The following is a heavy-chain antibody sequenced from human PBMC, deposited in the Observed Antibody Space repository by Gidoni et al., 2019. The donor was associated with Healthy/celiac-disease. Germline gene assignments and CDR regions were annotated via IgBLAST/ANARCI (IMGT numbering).Heavy chain of an antibody. V-gene: IGHV4-30-4*01. Sequence: QVQLQESGPGLVKPSPTLSLTCTVSGGSISSGDYYWGWIRQPPGKGLEWIGYIYYSGSTYYNPSLKSRVTISVDTSKNQFSLKLSSVTAADTAVYYCARDDMVRGGFDHWGQGTLVTVSS. CDR1: GGSISSGDYY. D-gene: IGHD3-10*01. CDR2: IYYSGST. CDR3: ARDDMVRGGFDH. J-gene: IGHJ4*02.